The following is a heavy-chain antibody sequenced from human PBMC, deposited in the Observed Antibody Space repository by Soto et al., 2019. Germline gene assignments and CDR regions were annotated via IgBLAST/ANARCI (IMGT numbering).Heavy chain of an antibody. J-gene: IGHJ6*03. CDR1: GDSVSSNSAA. CDR2: TYYRSRWYN. V-gene: IGHV6-1*01. CDR3: AGTSALELYYMDE. D-gene: IGHD1-7*01. Sequence: PSQTLSLTCVISGDSVSSNSAAWNWIRQSPSRGLEWLGRTYYRSRWYNDYAVSVRSRITVNADTSKNQFSLHLNSVAPENTAVYYCAGTSALELYYMDEWNRGTTVTVSS.